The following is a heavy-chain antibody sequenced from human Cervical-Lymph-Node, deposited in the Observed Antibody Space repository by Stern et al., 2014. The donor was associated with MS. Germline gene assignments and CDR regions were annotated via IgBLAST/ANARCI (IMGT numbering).Heavy chain of an antibody. V-gene: IGHV7-4-1*02. J-gene: IGHJ4*02. Sequence: QVQLVQSGSELKKPGASVKVSCKTSGYSFTTSALNWVRQAPGQGLEWMGWINTNTGDPLYAQAFAGRFVCSLDTSVRTAYLQINNLKAEDSAIYYCATQGASGFGVSPTGYWGQGTLVTVSS. CDR1: GYSFTTSA. CDR2: INTNTGDP. CDR3: ATQGASGFGVSPTGY. D-gene: IGHD1-26*01.